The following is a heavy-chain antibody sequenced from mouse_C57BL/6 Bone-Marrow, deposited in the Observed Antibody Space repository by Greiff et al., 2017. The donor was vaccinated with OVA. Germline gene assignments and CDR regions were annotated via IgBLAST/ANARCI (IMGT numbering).Heavy chain of an antibody. CDR2: IDPENGDT. Sequence: VQLQQSGAELVRPGASVKLSCTASGFNIKDDYMHWVKQRPEQGLEWIGWIDPENGDTEYASKFQGKATITADTSSNTAYLQLSSLTSEDTAAYYCTTYRGGFDYWGQGTTLTVSS. V-gene: IGHV14-4*01. J-gene: IGHJ2*01. CDR1: GFNIKDDY. CDR3: TTYRGGFDY. D-gene: IGHD2-12*01.